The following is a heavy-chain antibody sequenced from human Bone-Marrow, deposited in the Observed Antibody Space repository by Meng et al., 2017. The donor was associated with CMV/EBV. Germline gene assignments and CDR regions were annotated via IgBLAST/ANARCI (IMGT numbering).Heavy chain of an antibody. Sequence: SCKASGGTFSSYSMNWVRQAPGKGLEWVSSISSSSSYIYYADSVKGRFTISRDNAKNSLYLQMNSLRAEDTAVYYCARDPFIKAFDIWGQGTMVTVSS. CDR3: ARDPFIKAFDI. CDR2: ISSSSSYI. CDR1: GGTFSSYS. V-gene: IGHV3-21*01. J-gene: IGHJ3*02.